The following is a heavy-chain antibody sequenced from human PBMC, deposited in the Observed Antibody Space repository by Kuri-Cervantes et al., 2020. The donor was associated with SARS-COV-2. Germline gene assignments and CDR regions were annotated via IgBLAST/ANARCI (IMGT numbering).Heavy chain of an antibody. Sequence: GGSLRLSCAASGFTVSSNYMGWVRQAPGKGLEWVSVIYGGGSTYSADTVKGRFTISRDNSKNTQYLQMNSRGAEDTAVYYCAREHNTTYFDYWGQGTLVTVSS. CDR1: GFTVSSNY. J-gene: IGHJ4*02. CDR3: AREHNTTYFDY. CDR2: IYGGGST. D-gene: IGHD1-14*01. V-gene: IGHV3-66*01.